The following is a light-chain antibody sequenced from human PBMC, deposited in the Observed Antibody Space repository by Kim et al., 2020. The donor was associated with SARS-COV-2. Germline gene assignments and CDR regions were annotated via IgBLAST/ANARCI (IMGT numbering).Light chain of an antibody. V-gene: IGLV3-21*04. Sequence: PGQKARITCGGTSIGSKSVHWYQQKHGQAPVLVISYDSARPSGIPERFSGSNAGNTATLTINRVETEDEADYYCQVWDSSSDHRVVFGGGTQLTVL. CDR1: SIGSKS. CDR3: QVWDSSSDHRVV. CDR2: YDS. J-gene: IGLJ2*01.